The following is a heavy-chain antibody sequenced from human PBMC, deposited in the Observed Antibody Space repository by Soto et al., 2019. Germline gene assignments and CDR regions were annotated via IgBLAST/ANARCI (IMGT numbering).Heavy chain of an antibody. J-gene: IGHJ6*02. CDR2: INHSGST. V-gene: IGHV4-34*01. Sequence: LSLTCAVYGGSFSGYYWSWIRQPPRKGLEWIGEINHSGSTNYNPSLKSRVTISLDTSKNQFSLKLSSVTAADTAVYYCARGVGDVWGQGTTVTVSS. CDR1: GGSFSGYY. CDR3: ARGVGDV.